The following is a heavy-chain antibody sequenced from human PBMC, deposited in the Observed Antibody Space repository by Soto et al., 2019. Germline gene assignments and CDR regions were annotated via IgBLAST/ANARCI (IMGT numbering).Heavy chain of an antibody. CDR2: IKNKGDGETT. Sequence: EAQLVESGGGLIKPGGSLRLSCAASGFVFSHAWVNWVRQAPGKGLEWVGRIKNKGDGETTDYAAPVKGRFTISRDDSKNTAYLQMDSLRTEDTDVYHCSYDFWVGGMDVWGQGTTVTVSS. D-gene: IGHD3-3*01. V-gene: IGHV3-15*07. J-gene: IGHJ6*02. CDR1: GFVFSHAW. CDR3: SYDFWVGGMDV.